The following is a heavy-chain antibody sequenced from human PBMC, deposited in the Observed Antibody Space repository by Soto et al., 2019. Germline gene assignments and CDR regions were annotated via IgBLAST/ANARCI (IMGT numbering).Heavy chain of an antibody. CDR1: GGTFSSYA. J-gene: IGHJ2*01. CDR2: IIPIFGTA. D-gene: IGHD6-13*01. Sequence: QVQLVQSGAEVKKPGSSVKVSCKASGGTFSSYAISWVRQAPGQGLEWMGGIIPIFGTANYAQKFQGRVTITADESTSTAYMALSSLRSEGTAVYYCVRARGSSSWFFMVGDFDLWGRGTLVTVSS. CDR3: VRARGSSSWFFMVGDFDL. V-gene: IGHV1-69*01.